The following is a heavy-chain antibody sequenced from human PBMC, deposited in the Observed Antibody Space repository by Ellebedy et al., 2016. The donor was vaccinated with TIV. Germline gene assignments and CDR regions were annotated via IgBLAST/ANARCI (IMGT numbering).Heavy chain of an antibody. Sequence: GGSLRLXXAASGFTFSSYSMNWVRQAPGKGLEWVSYISSSSSTIYYADSVKGRFTISRDNAKNSLYLQMNSLRAEDTAVYYCARSGLRGGFDYWGQGTLVTVSS. D-gene: IGHD3-3*01. J-gene: IGHJ4*02. V-gene: IGHV3-48*01. CDR2: ISSSSSTI. CDR3: ARSGLRGGFDY. CDR1: GFTFSSYS.